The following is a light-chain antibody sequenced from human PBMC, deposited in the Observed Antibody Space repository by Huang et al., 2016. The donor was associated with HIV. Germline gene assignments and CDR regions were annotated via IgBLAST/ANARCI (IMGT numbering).Light chain of an antibody. CDR2: GAS. Sequence: DIQMTQSPSSLSASVGDRVTITCRASQGIGRWLAWYQQKPEKAPKFLIYGASSLQTGGPSRFSGSGSGTNFTLTISSLQPEDFATYFYQHYNSHPVTFGQGTKVEIK. CDR1: QGIGRW. V-gene: IGKV1D-16*01. J-gene: IGKJ1*01. CDR3: QHYNSHPVT.